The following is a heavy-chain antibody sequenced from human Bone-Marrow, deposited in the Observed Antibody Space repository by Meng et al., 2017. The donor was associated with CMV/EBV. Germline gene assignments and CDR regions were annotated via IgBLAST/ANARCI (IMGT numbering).Heavy chain of an antibody. Sequence: GESLKISCAASGFTFSNAWMSWVRQAPGKGLEWVAFIRYDGSSKYYADSVRGRFTISRDNSKSTLYLQMSSLRAEDAAVYSCAKEGCSSTTCYTYDNWLDPWGQGTLVTVSS. CDR1: GFTFSNAW. CDR2: IRYDGSSK. V-gene: IGHV3-30*02. CDR3: AKEGCSSTTCYTYDNWLDP. D-gene: IGHD2-2*02. J-gene: IGHJ5*02.